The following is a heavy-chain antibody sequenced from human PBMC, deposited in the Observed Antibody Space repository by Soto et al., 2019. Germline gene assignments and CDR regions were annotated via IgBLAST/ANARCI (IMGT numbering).Heavy chain of an antibody. CDR2: IKHDGSEK. D-gene: IGHD1-26*01. V-gene: IGHV3-7*05. Sequence: EVQLVESGGGLVQPGGSLRLSCAASGLIFSSYWMTWVRQAPGKGLEWVANIKHDGSEKYYVDSVKGRFTISRDNAKNSVYLQMNSLSAADTAAYYCAEGGSYHDYWGQGTLVTVFS. J-gene: IGHJ4*02. CDR3: AEGGSYHDY. CDR1: GLIFSSYW.